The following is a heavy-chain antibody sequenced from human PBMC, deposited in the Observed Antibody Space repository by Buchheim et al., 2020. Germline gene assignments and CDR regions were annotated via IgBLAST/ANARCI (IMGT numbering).Heavy chain of an antibody. CDR3: ARLTGDPGCSGPFCYYYYGMDV. CDR1: GYSFTSYW. Sequence: EVQLVQSGAEVKKPGESLKISCKGSGYSFTSYWIGWVRQMPGKGLEWMGIIYPGDSDTRYSPSFQGQVTISADKSISTAYLQWSSLKASDTAMYYCARLTGDPGCSGPFCYYYYGMDVWGQGTT. V-gene: IGHV5-51*03. D-gene: IGHD1-26*01. CDR2: IYPGDSDT. J-gene: IGHJ6*02.